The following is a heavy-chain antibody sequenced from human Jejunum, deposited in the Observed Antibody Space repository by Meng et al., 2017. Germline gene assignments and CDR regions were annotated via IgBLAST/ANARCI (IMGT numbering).Heavy chain of an antibody. CDR3: AREGWANFYNSRGYYWDF. CDR1: GGSFIGYY. Sequence: SETLSLTCAVYGGSFIGYYWSWIRHSPGKGLEWIGEINHRGSTNYNPSLRSRITISVDTSKNQFSLKLSSVTAGDAAVYYCAREGWANFYNSRGYYWDFWGQGTLVTVSS. D-gene: IGHD3-22*01. CDR2: INHRGST. V-gene: IGHV4-34*01. J-gene: IGHJ4*02.